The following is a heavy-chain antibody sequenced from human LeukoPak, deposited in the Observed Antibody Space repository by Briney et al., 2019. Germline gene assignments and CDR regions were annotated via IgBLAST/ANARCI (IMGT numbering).Heavy chain of an antibody. D-gene: IGHD1-26*01. J-gene: IGHJ4*02. V-gene: IGHV3-23*01. CDR2: ISGSGGST. CDR1: GFTFSSYA. CDR3: ARVSVVGPIDY. Sequence: GGSLRLSCAASGFTFSSYAMSWVRQAPGKGLEWVSAISGSGGSTYYADSVKGRFTISRDNAKNSLYLQMNSLRAEDTAVYYCARVSVVGPIDYWGQGTLVTVSS.